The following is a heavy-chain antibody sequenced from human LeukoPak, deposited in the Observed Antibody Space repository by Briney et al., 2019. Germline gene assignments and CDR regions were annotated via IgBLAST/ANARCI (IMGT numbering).Heavy chain of an antibody. Sequence: ASVKVSCKASGYTFSSYFMHWVRQAPGQGLEWMGIINPSDGSTSYARELQGRVTMTRDTSTGTVYMELSGLRSEDTAVYYCARVDVTFGLIDDYWGQGTLVTVSS. CDR1: GYTFSSYF. J-gene: IGHJ4*02. V-gene: IGHV1-46*01. CDR3: ARVDVTFGLIDDY. D-gene: IGHD2-21*02. CDR2: INPSDGST.